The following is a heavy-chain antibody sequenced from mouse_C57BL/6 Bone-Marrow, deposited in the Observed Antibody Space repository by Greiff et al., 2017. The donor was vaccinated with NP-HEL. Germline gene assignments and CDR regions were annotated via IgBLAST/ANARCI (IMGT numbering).Heavy chain of an antibody. D-gene: IGHD2-4*01. V-gene: IGHV1-66*01. CDR3: ARWDYDTYAMDY. CDR2: IYPGSGNT. CDR1: GYSFTSYY. Sequence: VQLVESGPELVKPGASVKISCKASGYSFTSYYIHWVKQRPGQGLEWIGWIYPGSGNTKYNEKFKGKATLTADTSSSTAYMQLSSLTSEDSAVYYCARWDYDTYAMDYWGQGTSVTVSS. J-gene: IGHJ4*01.